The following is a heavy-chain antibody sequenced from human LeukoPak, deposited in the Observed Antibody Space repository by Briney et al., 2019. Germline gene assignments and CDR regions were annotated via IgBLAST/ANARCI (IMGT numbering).Heavy chain of an antibody. CDR1: GYTFTGYY. CDR3: ARCNGDYAFDY. D-gene: IGHD4-17*01. V-gene: IGHV1-2*02. CDR2: INPNRGGT. Sequence: ASVKVSCKASGYTFTGYYVHWGGQAPGQGLEWMGWINPNRGGTNYAQTFQGRVTITRDTSISTAYMELSRLRSDDTAVYYCARCNGDYAFDYWGQGTLVTVSS. J-gene: IGHJ4*02.